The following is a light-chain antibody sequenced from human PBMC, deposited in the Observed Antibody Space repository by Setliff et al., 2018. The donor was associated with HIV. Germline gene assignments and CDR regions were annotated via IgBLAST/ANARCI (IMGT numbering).Light chain of an antibody. J-gene: IGLJ1*01. Sequence: QSVLTQPASVSGSPGQSITISCTGTSSDVGRYKYVSWYQQHPGNAPKLMIFVVSNRASGVSNRFSGSTSGNTASLTISVLQAEDEADYYCNSFTSRSTYVFGAGTKATVL. CDR1: SSDVGRYKY. CDR2: VVS. CDR3: NSFTSRSTYV. V-gene: IGLV2-14*03.